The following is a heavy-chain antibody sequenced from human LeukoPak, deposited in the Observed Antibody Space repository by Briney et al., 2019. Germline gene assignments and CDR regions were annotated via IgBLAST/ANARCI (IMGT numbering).Heavy chain of an antibody. V-gene: IGHV4-30-2*01. CDR2: IYHSGST. J-gene: IGHJ6*02. CDR3: ASSSSSGYYGMDV. CDR1: GGSISSGGYS. Sequence: SQTLSLTCAVSGGSISSGGYSWSWIRQPPGKGLEWIGYIYHSGSTYYNPSLKSRVTISVDRSKNQFSLKLSSVTAADTAVYYCASSSSSGYYGMDVWGQGTTVTVSS. D-gene: IGHD6-13*01.